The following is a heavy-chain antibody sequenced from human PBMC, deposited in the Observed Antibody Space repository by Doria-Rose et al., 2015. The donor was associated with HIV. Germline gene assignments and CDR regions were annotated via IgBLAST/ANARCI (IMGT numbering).Heavy chain of an antibody. CDR2: ISSTSAYI. V-gene: IGHV3-21*01. D-gene: IGHD3-10*01. CDR3: ATGVTLDY. CDR1: GFTFSSHR. Sequence: EVQLVEFGGGLVRPGGSLRLSCATSGFTFSSHRINWVRQAPGKGLVWVSSISSTSAYINYADSVRGRFTISRDNARNSLYLQMDSLRAEDTAIYYCATGVTLDYWGQGTLVTVSS. J-gene: IGHJ4*02.